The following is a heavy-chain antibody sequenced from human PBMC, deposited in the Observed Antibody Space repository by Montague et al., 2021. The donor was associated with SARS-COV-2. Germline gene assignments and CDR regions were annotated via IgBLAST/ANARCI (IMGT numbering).Heavy chain of an antibody. D-gene: IGHD3-9*01. J-gene: IGHJ4*02. CDR1: TGSLNAHY. Sequence: SETLSLTCAVSTGSLNAHYWTWIRQPPGKGLEWIGEINRSGGTNYSPSFKSRVSMSRDSSRNQFSLRLTSVTAADSGIYYCARASLTDQVRIRGKSLNSWGPGTPVTVSS. CDR3: ARASLTDQVRIRGKSLNS. CDR2: INRSGGT. V-gene: IGHV4-34*01.